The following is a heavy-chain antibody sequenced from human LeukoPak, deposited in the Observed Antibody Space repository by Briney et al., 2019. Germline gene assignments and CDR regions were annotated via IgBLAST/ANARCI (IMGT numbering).Heavy chain of an antibody. CDR2: IYTSGST. V-gene: IGHV4-61*02. CDR3: ARDWGDWEGGDGYNYLEASGAFDI. Sequence: SETLSLTCTVSGGSISSGSYHWSWIRQPAGRGLEWIGRIYTSGSTNYNPSLKSRVTISVDTSKNQFSLKLSSVTAADTAVYYCARDWGDWEGGDGYNYLEASGAFDIWGQGTMVTVSS. D-gene: IGHD5-24*01. J-gene: IGHJ3*02. CDR1: GGSISSGSYH.